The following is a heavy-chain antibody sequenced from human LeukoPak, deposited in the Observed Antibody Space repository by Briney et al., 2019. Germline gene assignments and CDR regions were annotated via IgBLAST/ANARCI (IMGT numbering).Heavy chain of an antibody. D-gene: IGHD2-2*01. Sequence: GGSLRLSCAASGFTFSSYEMNWVRQAPGKGLEWVAVISYDGSNKYYADSVKGRFTTSRDNAKNTLYLQMNSLRVDDTAIYYCARDWYHAIDYWGQGTLVTVSS. CDR1: GFTFSSYE. V-gene: IGHV3-30*04. CDR3: ARDWYHAIDY. CDR2: ISYDGSNK. J-gene: IGHJ4*02.